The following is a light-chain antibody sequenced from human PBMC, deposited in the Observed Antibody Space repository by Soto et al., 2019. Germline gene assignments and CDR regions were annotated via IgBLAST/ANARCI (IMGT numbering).Light chain of an antibody. Sequence: DIQMTPSPSTLSASVGDRVTITCRASQSISSWLAWYQQKPGKAPKLLIYDASSLETGVPSRFSGSRSGTEFTLTISSLQPDDFATYYCQQYNNYFRTFGQGTKVDI. CDR2: DAS. CDR1: QSISSW. CDR3: QQYNNYFRT. J-gene: IGKJ1*01. V-gene: IGKV1-5*01.